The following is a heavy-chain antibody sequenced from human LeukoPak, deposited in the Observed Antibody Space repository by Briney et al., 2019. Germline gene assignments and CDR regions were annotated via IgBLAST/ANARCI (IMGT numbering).Heavy chain of an antibody. Sequence: GGSLRLSCAASGFTFSSYTMNWVRQPPGKGLEWVSNIGTSSTTIYYADSVKGRFTISRDNAKNSLYLQMNSLRADDTAVYYCAKVADHMDYFDYWGQGTLVTVSS. CDR1: GFTFSSYT. CDR3: AKVADHMDYFDY. J-gene: IGHJ4*02. CDR2: IGTSSTTI. V-gene: IGHV3-48*01. D-gene: IGHD1-14*01.